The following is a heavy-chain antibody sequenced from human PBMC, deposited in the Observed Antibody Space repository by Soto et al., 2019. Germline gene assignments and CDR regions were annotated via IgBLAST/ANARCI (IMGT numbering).Heavy chain of an antibody. J-gene: IGHJ4*02. CDR2: IYYSGST. V-gene: IGHV4-59*01. CDR3: ARGNEYCNFDY. Sequence: QVQLQESGPGLVKPSETLSLTCTVSGGSISSYYWSWIRQPPGKGLEWIGYIYYSGSTNYNPSLNSQVTISVDTSKNHFSLKLSSVTAADTAVYFCARGNEYCNFDYWGQGTLVTVSS. CDR1: GGSISSYY. D-gene: IGHD2-15*01.